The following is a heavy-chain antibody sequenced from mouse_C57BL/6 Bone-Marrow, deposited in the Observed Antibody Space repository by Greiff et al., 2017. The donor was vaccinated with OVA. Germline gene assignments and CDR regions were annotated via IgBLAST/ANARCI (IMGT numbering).Heavy chain of an antibody. V-gene: IGHV1-19*01. D-gene: IGHD2-2*01. CDR3: ARRDYGYDGWYAMDY. Sequence: EVQLQQSGPVLVKPGASVKMSCKASGYTFTDYYMNWVKQSHGKSLEWIGVINPYNGGTSYNQKFKGKATLTVDKSSSTAYMELNSLTSEDSAVYYCARRDYGYDGWYAMDYWGQGTSVTVSS. J-gene: IGHJ4*01. CDR1: GYTFTDYY. CDR2: INPYNGGT.